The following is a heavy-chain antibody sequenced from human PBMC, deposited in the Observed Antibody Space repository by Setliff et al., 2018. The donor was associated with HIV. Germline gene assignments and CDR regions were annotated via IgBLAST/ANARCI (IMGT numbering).Heavy chain of an antibody. CDR1: GGSFSGYY. Sequence: SETLSLTCAVYGGSFSGYYWSWIRQPPGKGLEWIGEINHSGSTNYNPSLKSRVTISEDTSKSQVYLSLTSVTAADTAVYYCARGGSYRFWSGYRYYYYYMDLWGKGTTVTVSS. J-gene: IGHJ6*03. CDR2: INHSGST. CDR3: ARGGSYRFWSGYRYYYYYMDL. D-gene: IGHD3-3*01. V-gene: IGHV4-34*01.